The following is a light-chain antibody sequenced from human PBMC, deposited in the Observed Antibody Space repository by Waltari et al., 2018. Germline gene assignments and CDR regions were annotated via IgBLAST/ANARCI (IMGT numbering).Light chain of an antibody. Sequence: DIQMTQSPSSLSASVGARVTITCRASQSISSYLNWYQQKPGKAPKLLIYAASSLQSGVPSRFSGSGSGTDFTLTISSLQPEDFATYYCQQSYSTPWTFGRGTKVEIK. CDR2: AAS. CDR1: QSISSY. J-gene: IGKJ1*01. CDR3: QQSYSTPWT. V-gene: IGKV1-39*01.